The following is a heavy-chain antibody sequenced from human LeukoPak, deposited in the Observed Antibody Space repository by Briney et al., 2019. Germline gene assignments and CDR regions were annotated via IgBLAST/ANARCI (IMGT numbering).Heavy chain of an antibody. D-gene: IGHD2-15*01. Sequence: PGGSLRLSCAASGFTFSSYTMNWVRQAPGKGMERVSSISSSSSYIYYADSVKGRFTISRDNAKNSLFLQMNGLRAEDTAVYYCASRGGTRLYYYYMDVWGKGTTVTVSS. V-gene: IGHV3-21*01. CDR2: ISSSSSYI. J-gene: IGHJ6*03. CDR1: GFTFSSYT. CDR3: ASRGGTRLYYYYMDV.